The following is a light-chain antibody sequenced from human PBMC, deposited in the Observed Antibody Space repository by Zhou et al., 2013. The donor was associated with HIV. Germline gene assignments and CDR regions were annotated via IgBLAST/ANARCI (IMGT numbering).Light chain of an antibody. Sequence: EIVLTQSPGTLSLSPGERATLSCRASQSVSSTSVAWYQQKPGQAPRVLIYDASSRATGIPDRFSGSGSGTDFTLTIDGLEPEDFAVYYCQQYGSSPTLTFGGGTKVEIK. CDR2: DAS. CDR1: QSVSSTS. J-gene: IGKJ4*01. V-gene: IGKV3-20*01. CDR3: QQYGSSPTLT.